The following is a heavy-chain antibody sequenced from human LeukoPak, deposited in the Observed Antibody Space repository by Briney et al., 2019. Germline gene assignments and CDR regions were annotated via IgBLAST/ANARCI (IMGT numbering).Heavy chain of an antibody. CDR2: INPSGGST. CDR3: ARGYCSGGSRYYSEYFQN. CDR1: GYTFTSYY. J-gene: IGHJ1*01. D-gene: IGHD2-15*01. V-gene: IGHV1-46*01. Sequence: ASVKVSCKASGYTFTSYYMHWVRQAPGQGLEWMGIINPSGGSTTYAQKFQDRVTMTRDTSTSTVYMELSSMRSEDTAVYYCARGYCSGGSRYYSEYFQNWGQSTQVTVSS.